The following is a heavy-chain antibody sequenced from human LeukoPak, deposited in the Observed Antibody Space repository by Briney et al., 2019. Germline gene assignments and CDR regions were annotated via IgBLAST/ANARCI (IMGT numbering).Heavy chain of an antibody. Sequence: SQTLSLTCTVSGGSISSGSYYWSWIRQPAGKGLEWIGRIYTSGSTNYNPSLKSRVTISVDTSKNQFSLKLSSVTAADTAVYYCARDRDDILTGFLPWGQGTLVTVSS. V-gene: IGHV4-61*02. CDR3: ARDRDDILTGFLP. CDR2: IYTSGST. CDR1: GGSISSGSYY. D-gene: IGHD3-9*01. J-gene: IGHJ5*02.